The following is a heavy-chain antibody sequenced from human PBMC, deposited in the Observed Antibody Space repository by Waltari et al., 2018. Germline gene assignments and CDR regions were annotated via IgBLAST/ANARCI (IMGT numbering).Heavy chain of an antibody. CDR1: GGSFSGYY. D-gene: IGHD6-13*01. J-gene: IGHJ5*02. CDR3: ASTLGSRRWFDP. CDR2: INPSGST. V-gene: IGHV4-34*01. Sequence: QVQLQQWGAGLLKPSETLSLTCAVYGGSFSGYYWSWIRQPPGKGLEWIGEINPSGSTNYNPSLKSRVTISVDTSKNQFSLKLSSVTAADTAVYYCASTLGSRRWFDPWGQGTLVTVSS.